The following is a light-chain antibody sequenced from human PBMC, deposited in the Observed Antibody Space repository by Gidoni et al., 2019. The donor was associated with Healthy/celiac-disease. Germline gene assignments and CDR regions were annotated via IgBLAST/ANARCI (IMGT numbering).Light chain of an antibody. CDR2: VAS. J-gene: IGKJ4*01. CDR1: QSVSSSY. CDR3: QKYGSSPPRIT. V-gene: IGKV3-20*01. Sequence: EIVLPHSPGTLSLSPWERATLSCRASQSVSSSYLAWYQQNTGQDPRLLIYVASSSANGSPDRFSGSGSGTDFTLTSSRMEHEDFAVYYCQKYGSSPPRITFXGXTKVEIK.